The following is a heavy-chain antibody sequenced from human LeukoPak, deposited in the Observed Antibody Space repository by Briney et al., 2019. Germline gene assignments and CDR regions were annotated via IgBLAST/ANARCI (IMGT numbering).Heavy chain of an antibody. CDR1: GGSISSYF. CDR2: IYASGTT. CDR3: AKDRNGYKVA. Sequence: SETLSLTCTVSGGSISSYFWSWIRQPAGKGLEWIGRIYASGTTNYNPSLKSRVTMSVDTSKNQFSLNLSSVTAADTAVYYCAKDRNGYKVAWGQGTLVTVSS. V-gene: IGHV4-4*07. D-gene: IGHD3-3*01. J-gene: IGHJ5*02.